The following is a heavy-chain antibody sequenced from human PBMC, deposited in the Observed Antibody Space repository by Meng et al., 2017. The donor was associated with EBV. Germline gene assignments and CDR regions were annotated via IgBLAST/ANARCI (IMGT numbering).Heavy chain of an antibody. J-gene: IGHJ4*02. D-gene: IGHD3-10*01. V-gene: IGHV1-69*01. Sequence: VQLVKPAAEVKKPGSSVKVSCKTSGGPFRYYAISWVRQAPGQGLEWLGGFLPRLGAPNYAQKFHGRVKITADESTSTHYMDLSSLRSEDTAIYYCASESGRGYTPDYWGQGTLVTVSS. CDR2: FLPRLGAP. CDR3: ASESGRGYTPDY. CDR1: GGPFRYYA.